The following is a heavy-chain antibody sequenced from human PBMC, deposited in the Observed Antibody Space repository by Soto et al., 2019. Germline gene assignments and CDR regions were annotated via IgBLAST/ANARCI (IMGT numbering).Heavy chain of an antibody. CDR3: AKDQVQYGSGSFSGMEV. V-gene: IGHV3-30*18. D-gene: IGHD3-10*01. J-gene: IGHJ6*02. CDR1: GFTFSIFG. Sequence: PGGSLRLSCDASGFTFSIFGMHWVRQAPGKGLEWVAVLSYDGTYKYYADSVKGRFTISRDNSKNMLFLQMNSLRPDDTAVYYCAKDQVQYGSGSFSGMEVWGQGTAVTVSS. CDR2: LSYDGTYK.